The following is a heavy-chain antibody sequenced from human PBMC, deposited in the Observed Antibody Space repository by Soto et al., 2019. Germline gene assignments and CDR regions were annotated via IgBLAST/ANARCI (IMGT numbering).Heavy chain of an antibody. CDR3: AREVRYCSSTSCYYYYGMDV. J-gene: IGHJ6*02. CDR1: GGSISSGGYY. CDR2: IYYSGST. V-gene: IGHV4-31*03. Sequence: LSLTCTVSGGSISSGGYYWSWIRQHPGKGLEWIGYIYYSGSTYYNPPLKSRVTISVDTSKNQFSLKLSSVTAADTAVYYCAREVRYCSSTSCYYYYGMDVWGQGTTVTVSS. D-gene: IGHD2-2*01.